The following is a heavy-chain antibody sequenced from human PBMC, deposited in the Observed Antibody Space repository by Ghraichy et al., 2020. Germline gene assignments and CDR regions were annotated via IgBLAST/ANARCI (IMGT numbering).Heavy chain of an antibody. CDR1: GDSMKTYY. CDR3: VRLGLGHYMDV. J-gene: IGHJ6*03. D-gene: IGHD5/OR15-5a*01. CDR2: NFYYASA. Sequence: SQTLSLTCNVPGDSMKTYYWSWIRHSPGKGLEWLGYNFYYASAKYNPSLEGRATISIDTSKNQFSLRLSSVTAADTAVYYCVRLGLGHYMDVWGKGTTVIVS. V-gene: IGHV4-59*08.